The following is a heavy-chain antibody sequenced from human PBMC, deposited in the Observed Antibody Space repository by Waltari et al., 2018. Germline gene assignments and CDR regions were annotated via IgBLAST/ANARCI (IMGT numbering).Heavy chain of an antibody. CDR3: ARHWKRNGYRFDP. Sequence: QLQLQESGPGLVKPSETLSLTCTVSGGSISRSSYYWGWIRQSPGKGLEWIAGIYYSGTTYYNPTLESRVTISGDTSKNQFSLKLSSVTAADTAVYYCARHWKRNGYRFDPWGQGTLVTVSS. CDR2: IYYSGTT. D-gene: IGHD5-12*01. J-gene: IGHJ5*02. V-gene: IGHV4-39*01. CDR1: GGSISRSSYY.